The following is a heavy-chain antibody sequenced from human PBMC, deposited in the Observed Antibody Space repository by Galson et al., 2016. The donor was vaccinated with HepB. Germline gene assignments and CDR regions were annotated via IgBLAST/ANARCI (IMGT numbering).Heavy chain of an antibody. V-gene: IGHV4-4*02. J-gene: IGHJ4*02. CDR3: ARGQAGIAVAGTFY. CDR1: GGSISSGNW. CDR2: IYHSGST. D-gene: IGHD6-19*01. Sequence: SETLSLTCAVSGGSISSGNWWSWVRQPPGKGLEWIGEIYHSGSTNYNPSLKSRVTISVDKSKNQFSLKLSSVTAADTAVYYCARGQAGIAVAGTFYWGQGRLVTVSS.